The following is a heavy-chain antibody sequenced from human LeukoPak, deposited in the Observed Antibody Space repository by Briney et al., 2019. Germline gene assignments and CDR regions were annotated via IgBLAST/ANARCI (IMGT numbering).Heavy chain of an antibody. CDR1: GFTFSSYW. CDR3: ARDPRYCSGGSCYSDNWFDP. CDR2: IKQDGSEK. Sequence: GGSPRLSCAASGFTFSSYWMSWVRQAPGKGLEWVANIKQDGSEKYYVDSVKGRFTISRDNAKNSLYLQMNSLRAEDTAVYYCARDPRYCSGGSCYSDNWFDPWGQGTLVTVSS. J-gene: IGHJ5*02. D-gene: IGHD2-15*01. V-gene: IGHV3-7*03.